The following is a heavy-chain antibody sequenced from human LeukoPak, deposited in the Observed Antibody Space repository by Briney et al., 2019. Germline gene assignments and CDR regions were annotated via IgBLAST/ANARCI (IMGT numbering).Heavy chain of an antibody. CDR3: ARDSALLNNGDWYGGSDY. D-gene: IGHD4-17*01. V-gene: IGHV1-8*01. Sequence: GASVKVSCKASGYTFTSYDINWVRQATGQGLEWMGWMNPNSGNTGYAQKFQGRVTMTRNTSISTAYMELRSLRSDDTAMYYCARDSALLNNGDWYGGSDYWGQGTLVTVSS. CDR2: MNPNSGNT. CDR1: GYTFTSYD. J-gene: IGHJ4*02.